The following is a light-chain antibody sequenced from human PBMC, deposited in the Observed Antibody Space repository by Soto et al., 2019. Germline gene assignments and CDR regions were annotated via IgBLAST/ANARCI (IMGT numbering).Light chain of an antibody. CDR2: EVS. CDR1: SSDIGTYKY. J-gene: IGLJ2*01. CDR3: SSYTTIKPVV. Sequence: QSALTQPASVSGSPGQSITISCTGTSSDIGTYKYASWFQHHPGKAPKLIIFEVSNRPSGISDRFSGFKSANTAYLTISGVQPEDESDYHCSSYTTIKPVVFGGGTQRT. V-gene: IGLV2-14*01.